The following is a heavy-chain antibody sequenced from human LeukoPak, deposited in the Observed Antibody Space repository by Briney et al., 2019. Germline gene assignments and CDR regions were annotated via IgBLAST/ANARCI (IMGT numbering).Heavy chain of an antibody. CDR2: IGWNSHNI. CDR1: GFTFDDYA. Sequence: GGSLRLSCAASGFTFDDYAMHWVRQVPGKGLEWVSGIGWNSHNIHYADSVRGRFTISRDNTRNSLYLQMNSLRPEETALYYCAKAYCSSIACSCFDFWGQGTLVTVSS. J-gene: IGHJ4*02. CDR3: AKAYCSSIACSCFDF. V-gene: IGHV3-9*01. D-gene: IGHD2-2*01.